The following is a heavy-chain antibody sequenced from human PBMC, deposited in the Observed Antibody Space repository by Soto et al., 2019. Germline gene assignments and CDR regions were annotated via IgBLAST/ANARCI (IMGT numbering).Heavy chain of an antibody. V-gene: IGHV3-9*01. CDR1: GFTFDDYA. Sequence: EVQLVESGGGLVQPGRSLRLSCAASGFTFDDYAMQWVRQAPGTGLEWVSGISWNSGSIGYADSVKGRFTIARDNAKNSLYLQMNSLRVEDTALYYCAKDRDSSGWLGFEYWGQGTLVTVSS. J-gene: IGHJ4*02. D-gene: IGHD6-19*01. CDR2: ISWNSGSI. CDR3: AKDRDSSGWLGFEY.